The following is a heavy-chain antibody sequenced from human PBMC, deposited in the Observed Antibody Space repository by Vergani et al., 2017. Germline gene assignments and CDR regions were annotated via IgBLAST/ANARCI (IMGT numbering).Heavy chain of an antibody. D-gene: IGHD4-11*01. CDR1: GYTFTSYA. CDR2: INAGNGNT. Sequence: QVQLVQSGAEVKKPGASVKVSCKASGYTFTSYAMHWVRQAPGQRLEWMGWINAGNGNTKYSQKFQGRVTITRDTSASTAYMELSSLRSEDTAVYYCARSKYSDYGRSYWYFDLWGRGTLVTGSS. J-gene: IGHJ2*01. V-gene: IGHV1-3*01. CDR3: ARSKYSDYGRSYWYFDL.